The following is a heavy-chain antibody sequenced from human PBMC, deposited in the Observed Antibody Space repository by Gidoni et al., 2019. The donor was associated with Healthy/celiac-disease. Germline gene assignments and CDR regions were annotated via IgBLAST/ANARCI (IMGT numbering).Heavy chain of an antibody. CDR3: ARYYCSSTSCHGGFDY. Sequence: EVQLVESGGGLVQPGGSLRLSCAASGFTFSSYWMHWVRQAPGKGLVWVSRIHSDGSSTSYADYVKGRFTISRDNAKNTLYLQMNSLRAEDTAVYYCARYYCSSTSCHGGFDYWGQGTLVTVSS. D-gene: IGHD2-2*01. CDR2: IHSDGSST. J-gene: IGHJ4*02. CDR1: GFTFSSYW. V-gene: IGHV3-74*01.